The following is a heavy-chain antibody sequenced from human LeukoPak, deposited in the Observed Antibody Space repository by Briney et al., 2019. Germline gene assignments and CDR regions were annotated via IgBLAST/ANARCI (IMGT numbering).Heavy chain of an antibody. CDR1: GYSFTSYW. V-gene: IGHV5-51*01. D-gene: IGHD5-24*01. J-gene: IGHJ5*01. Sequence: GESLKISCKGFGYSFTSYWIGWVRQMPGKGLEWMGIIYPGDSDTRYSPSFQGQVTISADKSISTAHLHWSSLKASDTAMYYCARLRDSWFDSWGQGTLVTVSS. CDR2: IYPGDSDT. CDR3: ARLRDSWFDS.